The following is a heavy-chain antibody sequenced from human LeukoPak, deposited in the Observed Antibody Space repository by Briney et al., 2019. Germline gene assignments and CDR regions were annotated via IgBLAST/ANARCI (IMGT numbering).Heavy chain of an antibody. Sequence: PGGSLRLSCAASGFTVSSNYMSWVRQAPGKGLEWVSVIYSAGRTYYADSVKGRFTISRDNSKNTLYLQMDSLRTEDTAVYYCARDSGYTGSDAFDIRGQGTMVTVSS. CDR1: GFTVSSNY. D-gene: IGHD5-12*01. V-gene: IGHV3-66*02. CDR2: IYSAGRT. CDR3: ARDSGYTGSDAFDI. J-gene: IGHJ3*02.